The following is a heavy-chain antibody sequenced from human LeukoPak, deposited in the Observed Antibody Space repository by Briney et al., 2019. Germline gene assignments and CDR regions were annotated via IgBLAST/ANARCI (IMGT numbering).Heavy chain of an antibody. V-gene: IGHV4-31*03. J-gene: IGHJ4*02. D-gene: IGHD2-15*01. CDR3: ARSSYCTGTSCPLLY. CDR2: FYHSEKT. CDR1: GDSIAGGIHY. Sequence: SETLSLTCTVSGDSIAGGIHYWSWIRQHPGKGLEWMGYFYHSEKTYYSPSLQSRLIMSVDTSKNQFSLELSSVTAADSAVYYCARSSYCTGTSCPLLYWGQGTLVTVSS.